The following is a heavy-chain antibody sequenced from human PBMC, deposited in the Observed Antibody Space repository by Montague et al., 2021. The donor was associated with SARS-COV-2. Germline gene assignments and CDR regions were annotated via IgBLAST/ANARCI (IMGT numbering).Heavy chain of an antibody. CDR2: IWYDGSNK. D-gene: IGHD6-19*01. CDR1: GFTFSSYG. J-gene: IGHJ4*02. CDR3: ARDNAVAGSDPPTDY. V-gene: IGHV3-33*01. Sequence: SLRLSCAASGFTFSSYGMHWVRQAPGKGLEWVAVIWYDGSNKYYADSVKGRFTISRDNSKNTLYLQMNSLRAEDTAEYYCARDNAVAGSDPPTDYWGQGTLVTVSS.